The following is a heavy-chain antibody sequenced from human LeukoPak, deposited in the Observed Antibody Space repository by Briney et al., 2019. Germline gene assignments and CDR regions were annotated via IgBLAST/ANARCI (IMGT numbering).Heavy chain of an antibody. CDR2: IGSVTTYI. CDR1: GFTFSDYT. Sequence: GGSLRLSCAASGFTFSDYTMNWVRQAPGKGLEWVSSIGSVTTYIYYADSVKGRFTISRDNSRNTLFLQMFSLRAEDTAVYYCAKLHTAWREPWFEQTDAFDIWGQGTLVTVSS. J-gene: IGHJ3*02. CDR3: AKLHTAWREPWFEQTDAFDI. D-gene: IGHD1-14*01. V-gene: IGHV3-21*04.